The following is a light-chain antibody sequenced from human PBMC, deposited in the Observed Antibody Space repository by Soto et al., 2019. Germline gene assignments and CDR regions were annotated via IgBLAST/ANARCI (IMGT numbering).Light chain of an antibody. V-gene: IGLV2-23*02. Sequence: SLPNQHASVSGSPGQSITISCTGTISHIGNSNLVSWFQQHPGKAPKLFIYEVNRRPSGVSDRLSGSKSANTASLTISGLQAEDEADYYCLSYAGAGTFVFGTGTKVTVL. CDR1: ISHIGNSNL. J-gene: IGLJ1*01. CDR3: LSYAGAGTFV. CDR2: EVN.